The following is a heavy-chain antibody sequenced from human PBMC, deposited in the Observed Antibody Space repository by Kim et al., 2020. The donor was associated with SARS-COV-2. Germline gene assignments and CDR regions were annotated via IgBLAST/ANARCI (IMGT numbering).Heavy chain of an antibody. CDR3: AKDHESSGWPTFDY. Sequence: YADSGKGRFTVSRDNAKNTLYLQRDGLRGEDTALYYCAKDHESSGWPTFDYWGQGILVTVSS. D-gene: IGHD3-22*01. V-gene: IGHV3-23*01. J-gene: IGHJ4*02.